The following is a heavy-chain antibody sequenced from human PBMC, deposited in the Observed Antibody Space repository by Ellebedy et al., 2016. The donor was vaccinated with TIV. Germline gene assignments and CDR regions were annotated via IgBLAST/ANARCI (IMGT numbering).Heavy chain of an antibody. D-gene: IGHD4-23*01. CDR3: AKSTVEDWCDP. Sequence: GESLKISCATSGFAFRNDWMSWVRQAPGQGLEWVANIKPDGSAKSYGESVKGRFTISRDNSNHTLYLQMNSLRAEDTAVYYCAKSTVEDWCDPWGQGTLVTVSS. CDR1: GFAFRNDW. CDR2: IKPDGSAK. V-gene: IGHV3-7*01. J-gene: IGHJ5*02.